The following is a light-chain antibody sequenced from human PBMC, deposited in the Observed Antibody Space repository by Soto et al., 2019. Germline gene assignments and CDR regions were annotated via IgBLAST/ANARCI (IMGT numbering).Light chain of an antibody. J-gene: IGKJ5*01. CDR3: QQYNEWPPFT. CDR1: QSVSSY. V-gene: IGKV3D-15*01. Sequence: EIVLTQSPATLSLSPGERATLSCRASQSVSSYLAWYQQKPGQAPRLLIYDASTRATGIPPRFSGSGSGTEFTLTISSLQSEDFAVYYCQQYNEWPPFTFGQGTRLEIK. CDR2: DAS.